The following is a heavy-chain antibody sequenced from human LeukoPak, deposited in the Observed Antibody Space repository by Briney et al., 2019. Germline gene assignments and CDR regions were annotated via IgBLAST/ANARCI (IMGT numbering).Heavy chain of an antibody. J-gene: IGHJ4*02. Sequence: SEPLSLSCTVSGDSLSNYYRSWIRQPPGKGLEWIGYIYCSGSTNYTPPLKSRVTISIETSKHKFSLKLNSVTAADTAVYYCARGSRVREFDYWGQGTLVTVSS. V-gene: IGHV4-59*01. CDR2: IYCSGST. CDR3: ARGSRVREFDY. D-gene: IGHD3-10*01. CDR1: GDSLSNYY.